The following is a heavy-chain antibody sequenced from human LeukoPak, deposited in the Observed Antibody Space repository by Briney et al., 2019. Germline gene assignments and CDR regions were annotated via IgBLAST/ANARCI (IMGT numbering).Heavy chain of an antibody. V-gene: IGHV4-39*07. J-gene: IGHJ4*02. CDR3: ARDRYSYGSVDY. CDR1: GGSISSSSYY. D-gene: IGHD5-18*01. Sequence: SETLSLTCTVSGGSISSSSYYWGWIRQPPGKGLEWIGSIYYSGSTYYNPSLKSRVTISVDTSKNQFSLKLSFVTAADTAVYYCARDRYSYGSVDYWGQGTLVTVSS. CDR2: IYYSGST.